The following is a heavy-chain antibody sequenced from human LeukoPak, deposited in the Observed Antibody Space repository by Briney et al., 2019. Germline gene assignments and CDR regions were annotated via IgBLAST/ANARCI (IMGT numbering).Heavy chain of an antibody. CDR2: IIPIFGTA. D-gene: IGHD1-26*01. J-gene: IGHJ6*03. V-gene: IGHV1-69*05. CDR3: ARLGGSYHYYYYMDV. Sequence: SVKVSCKASGGTFSSYAISWVRQAPGQGLEWMGRIIPIFGTANYAQKFQGRVTITTDESTSAAYMELSSLRSEDTAVYYCARLGGSYHYYYYMDVWGKGTTVTVSS. CDR1: GGTFSSYA.